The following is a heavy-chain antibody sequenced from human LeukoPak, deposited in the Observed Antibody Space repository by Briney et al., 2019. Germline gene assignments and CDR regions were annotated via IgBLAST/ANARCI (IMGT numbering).Heavy chain of an antibody. D-gene: IGHD3-22*01. V-gene: IGHV1-69*13. CDR2: IIPIFGTA. J-gene: IGHJ4*02. CDR3: ARDPDDSSGTFQGY. Sequence: ASVKVSCKASGGTFSSYAISWVRQAPGQGLEWMGGIIPIFGTANYAQKFQGRVTITADESTSTAHMELSSLRSEDTAVYYCARDPDDSSGTFQGYWGQGTLVTVSS. CDR1: GGTFSSYA.